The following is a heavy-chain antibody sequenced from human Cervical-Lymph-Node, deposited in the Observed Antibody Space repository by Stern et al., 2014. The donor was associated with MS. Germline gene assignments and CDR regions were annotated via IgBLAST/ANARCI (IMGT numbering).Heavy chain of an antibody. CDR3: ARPELDYGDYIDY. Sequence: EVQLVESGGGLVKPGGSLRLSCAASGFTFSSYSMNWVRQAPGKGLEWVSSISNSSSYIYYADSVKGRFTIYRDNAKNSLYLQMNSLRAEDTAVYYCARPELDYGDYIDYWGQGTLVTVSS. V-gene: IGHV3-21*01. D-gene: IGHD4-17*01. CDR1: GFTFSSYS. CDR2: ISNSSSYI. J-gene: IGHJ4*02.